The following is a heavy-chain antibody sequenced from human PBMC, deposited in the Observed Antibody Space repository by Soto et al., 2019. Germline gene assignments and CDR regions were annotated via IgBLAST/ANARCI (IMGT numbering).Heavy chain of an antibody. CDR2: FDPEDGET. D-gene: IGHD5-12*01. CDR1: GYTLTELS. CDR3: ATASVATEYNWFDP. J-gene: IGHJ5*02. Sequence: SVKVSCKVSGYTLTELSMHWVRQAPGKGLEWMGGFDPEDGETIYAQKFQGRVTMTEDTSTDTAYMELSSLRSEDTAVYYCATASVATEYNWFDPWGQGTLVTVSS. V-gene: IGHV1-24*01.